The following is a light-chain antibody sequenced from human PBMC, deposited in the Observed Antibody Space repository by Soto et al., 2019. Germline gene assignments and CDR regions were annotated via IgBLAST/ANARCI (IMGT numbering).Light chain of an antibody. Sequence: DIVMTQSPDSLSVSLGERATINCKSSQSVLYSSNNKNFLAWYQQKPGHPPKLLFYWASTRESGVRDRFSGSGSGTDFTLTISSLQAEDVAVYYCQQYHSSPLTFGGGTKVEIK. J-gene: IGKJ4*01. CDR2: WAS. CDR1: QSVLYSSNNKNF. CDR3: QQYHSSPLT. V-gene: IGKV4-1*01.